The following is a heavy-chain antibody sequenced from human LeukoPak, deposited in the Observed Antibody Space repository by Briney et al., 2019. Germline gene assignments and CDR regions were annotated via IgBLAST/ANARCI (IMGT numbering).Heavy chain of an antibody. D-gene: IGHD6-6*01. V-gene: IGHV3-53*05. CDR3: AKDASIASRASPDY. J-gene: IGHJ4*02. CDR2: IYNGGNK. CDR1: GFTVSSTY. Sequence: GGSLRLSCAASGFTVSSTYMSWVRQAPGKGLEWVSVIYNGGNKYYIDSVKGRFTISRDNSKNTLYLQMNNLRPEDTAVYYCAKDASIASRASPDYWGREPRSPSPQ.